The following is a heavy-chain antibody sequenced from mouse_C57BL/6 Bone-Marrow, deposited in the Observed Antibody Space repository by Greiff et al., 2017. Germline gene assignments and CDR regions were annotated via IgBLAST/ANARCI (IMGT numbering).Heavy chain of an antibody. CDR3: TAEDYDGSSWFAY. D-gene: IGHD1-1*01. CDR2: IDPENGDT. J-gene: IGHJ3*01. V-gene: IGHV14-4*01. CDR1: GFNIKDDY. Sequence: VQLQQSGAELVRPGASVKLSCTASGFNIKDDYMHWVKQRPEQGLEWIGWIDPENGDTEYASKFQGKATITADTSSNTAYLQLSSLTSEDTAVYYCTAEDYDGSSWFAYWGQGTLVTVSA.